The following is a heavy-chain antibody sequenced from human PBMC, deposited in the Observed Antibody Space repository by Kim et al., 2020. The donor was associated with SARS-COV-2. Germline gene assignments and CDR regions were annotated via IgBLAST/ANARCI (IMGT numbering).Heavy chain of an antibody. CDR1: GFTFDDYT. V-gene: IGHV3-43*01. J-gene: IGHJ5*02. CDR2: ISWDGATT. D-gene: IGHD1-26*01. Sequence: GGSLRLSYAASGFTFDDYTMHWVRQTPGEGLEWVSLISWDGATTYYGDSVKGRFTTSRDNSKNSLHLQLNNVRPDDTALYYCAKDVAHRSSGTYSGWFDPWGQGTLVIVSS. CDR3: AKDVAHRSSGTYSGWFDP.